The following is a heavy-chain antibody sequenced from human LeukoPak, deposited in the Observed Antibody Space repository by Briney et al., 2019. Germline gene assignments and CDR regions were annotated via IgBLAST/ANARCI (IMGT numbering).Heavy chain of an antibody. CDR3: ARAPYCSGGSCYGLPTGYFDY. Sequence: GASVKISCKASGYTFTSYGISWVRQAPGQGLEWMGWISAYNGNTNYAQKLQGRVTMTTDTSTSTAYMELRSLRSDDTAVYYCARAPYCSGGSCYGLPTGYFDYWGQGTLVTVSS. CDR1: GYTFTSYG. J-gene: IGHJ4*02. CDR2: ISAYNGNT. D-gene: IGHD2-15*01. V-gene: IGHV1-18*01.